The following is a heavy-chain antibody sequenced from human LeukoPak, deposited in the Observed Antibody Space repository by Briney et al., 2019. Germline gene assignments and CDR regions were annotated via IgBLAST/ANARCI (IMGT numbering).Heavy chain of an antibody. J-gene: IGHJ4*02. CDR3: ASVGTYYDYVWGSYRSYYFDY. D-gene: IGHD3-16*02. Sequence: SETLSLTCAVYGGSFSGYYWSWIRQPPGKGLEGIGEINHSGSTNYNPSLKSRVTISVDTSKNQFSLKLSSVTAADTAVYYCASVGTYYDYVWGSYRSYYFDYWGQGTLVTVSS. CDR2: INHSGST. CDR1: GGSFSGYY. V-gene: IGHV4-34*01.